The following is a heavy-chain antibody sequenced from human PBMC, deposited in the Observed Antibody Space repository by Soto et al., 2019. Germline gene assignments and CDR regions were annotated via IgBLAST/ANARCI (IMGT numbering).Heavy chain of an antibody. CDR3: AGGLRYYRPLLYPDYYFDY. J-gene: IGHJ4*02. D-gene: IGHD2-2*02. CDR1: GGSFSGYY. Sequence: QVQLQQWGAGLLKPSETLSLTCAVYGGSFSGYYWSWIRQPPGKGLEWIGEINHSGSTNYNPSLKSRVPISVDTSKNPFSLKLSSVTAADTAVYYCAGGLRYYRPLLYPDYYFDYWGQGTLVTVSS. V-gene: IGHV4-34*01. CDR2: INHSGST.